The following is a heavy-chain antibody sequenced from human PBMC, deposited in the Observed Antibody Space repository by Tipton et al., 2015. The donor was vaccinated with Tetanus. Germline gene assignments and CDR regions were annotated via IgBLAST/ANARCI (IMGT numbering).Heavy chain of an antibody. D-gene: IGHD6-19*01. Sequence: QVQLVQSGAEVKKPGSSVKVSCKASGGTFSSYAISWVRQAPGQGLEWMGRIIPILGIANYAQKFQGRVTITADKSTSTAYMELSSLRSEDTAVYYCARGAGYSSGWLCDYWGQGTLVTVSS. J-gene: IGHJ4*02. CDR1: GGTFSSYA. CDR2: IIPILGIA. CDR3: ARGAGYSSGWLCDY. V-gene: IGHV1-69*09.